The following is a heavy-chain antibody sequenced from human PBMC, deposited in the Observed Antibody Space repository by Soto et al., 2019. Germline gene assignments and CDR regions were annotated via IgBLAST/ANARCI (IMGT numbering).Heavy chain of an antibody. Sequence: QVQLVESGGGLVKPGGSLRLSCAASGFTFSDYYMSWIRQAPGKGLEWVSYISSSSTYTRYADSVKGRFTISRDSAKHSLYLQMNSLRAEDTAVYYCARDTEYTSSSTTYWYFDLWGRGTQVTVSS. V-gene: IGHV3-11*06. CDR1: GFTFSDYY. D-gene: IGHD6-6*01. J-gene: IGHJ2*01. CDR3: ARDTEYTSSSTTYWYFDL. CDR2: ISSSSTYT.